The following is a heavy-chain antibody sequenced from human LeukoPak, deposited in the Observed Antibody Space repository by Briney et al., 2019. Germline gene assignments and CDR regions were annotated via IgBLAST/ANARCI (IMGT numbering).Heavy chain of an antibody. CDR1: GYTITSYY. D-gene: IGHD3-3*01. Sequence: ASVKVSCKASGYTITSYYMHWVRQAPGQGLEWMGRINPSGGGTSYAQNFQGRVTITRDTSASTAYMELSSLRSEDTAVYYCARDNVSTYYDFWSGYLAYYYYGMDVWGQGTTVTVSS. J-gene: IGHJ6*02. CDR2: INPSGGGT. CDR3: ARDNVSTYYDFWSGYLAYYYYGMDV. V-gene: IGHV1-46*01.